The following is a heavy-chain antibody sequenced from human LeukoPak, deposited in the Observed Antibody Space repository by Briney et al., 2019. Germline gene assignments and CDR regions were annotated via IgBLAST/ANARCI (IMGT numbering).Heavy chain of an antibody. J-gene: IGHJ2*01. CDR3: ARDPQDSRSWNWFSDL. Sequence: PGGSLRLSCATSGFTFSDHHMSWIRQAPGKGLEWVSYMSSSGGTIFYADSVKGRFTISRDNAKNSLFLQMNSLTAEDTAVYYCARDPQDSRSWNWFSDLWGRGTLVTVSS. CDR2: MSSSGGTI. D-gene: IGHD6-13*01. CDR1: GFTFSDHH. V-gene: IGHV3-11*01.